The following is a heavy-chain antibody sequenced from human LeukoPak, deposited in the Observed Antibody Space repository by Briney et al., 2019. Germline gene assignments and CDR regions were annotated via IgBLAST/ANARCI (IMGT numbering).Heavy chain of an antibody. CDR2: INPSGGST. V-gene: IGHV1-46*01. CDR1: GYTFTSYY. Sequence: EASVKVSCKASGYTFTSYYMHWVRQAPGQGLEWMGIINPSGGSTSYAQKFQGRVTMTRDTSTSTVYMELSSLRSEDTAVYYCARSSTRTIFGINWFGPWGQGTLVTVSS. D-gene: IGHD3-3*01. J-gene: IGHJ5*02. CDR3: ARSSTRTIFGINWFGP.